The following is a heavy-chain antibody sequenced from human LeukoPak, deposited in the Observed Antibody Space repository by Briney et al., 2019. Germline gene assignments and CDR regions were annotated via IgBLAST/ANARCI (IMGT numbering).Heavy chain of an antibody. CDR3: ARGGPGGAAFDY. CDR2: IYYSGST. V-gene: IGHV4-59*11. CDR1: GGSISSHY. D-gene: IGHD6-13*01. Sequence: PSETLSLTCTVSGGSISSHYWSWIRQPPGKGLEWIGYIYYSGSTNYNPSLKSRVTISLDSSKNQFSLKLSSVTAADTAVYYCARGGPGGAAFDYWGQGTLVTVSS. J-gene: IGHJ4*02.